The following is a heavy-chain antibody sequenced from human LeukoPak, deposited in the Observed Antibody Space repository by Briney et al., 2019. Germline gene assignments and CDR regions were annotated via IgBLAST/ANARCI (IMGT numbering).Heavy chain of an antibody. D-gene: IGHD6-13*01. CDR3: ASTNSSPRFVY. V-gene: IGHV4-39*01. J-gene: IGHJ4*02. CDR2: IYYSGST. Sequence: SETLSLTCTVSGGSISSSSYYWGWIRQPPGKGLEWIGSIYYSGSTYYNPSLKSRVTISVDTSKNQFSLKLSSVTAADTAVYYCASTNSSPRFVYWGQGTLVTVSS. CDR1: GGSISSSSYY.